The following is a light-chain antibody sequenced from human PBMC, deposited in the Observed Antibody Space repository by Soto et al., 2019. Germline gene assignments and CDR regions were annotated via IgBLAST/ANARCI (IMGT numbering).Light chain of an antibody. J-gene: IGKJ5*01. Sequence: EIVLTQSPATLSVSPGERATLSCRASQSVTTNLAWYQQKPGQVPRLLISGASTRATDIPARFSGSGSGTEFTLTSSSLQSEDLAVYYCQQCDSWPITFGQGTRLEIK. V-gene: IGKV3-15*01. CDR1: QSVTTN. CDR3: QQCDSWPIT. CDR2: GAS.